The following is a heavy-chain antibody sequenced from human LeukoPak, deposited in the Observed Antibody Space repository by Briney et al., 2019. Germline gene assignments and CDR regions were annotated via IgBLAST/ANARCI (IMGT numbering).Heavy chain of an antibody. Sequence: SVKVSCKASGGTFSSYAISWVRQAPGQGLEWMGGIIPIFGTANYAQKFQGRVTITADESTSTAYMELRSLRSDDTAVYYCARVFHDSSGYYPYYFDYWGQGTLVPVSS. CDR3: ARVFHDSSGYYPYYFDY. CDR2: IIPIFGTA. CDR1: GGTFSSYA. D-gene: IGHD3-22*01. V-gene: IGHV1-69*13. J-gene: IGHJ4*02.